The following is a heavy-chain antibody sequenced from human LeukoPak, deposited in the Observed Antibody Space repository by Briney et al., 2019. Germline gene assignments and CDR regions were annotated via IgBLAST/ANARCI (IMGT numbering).Heavy chain of an antibody. D-gene: IGHD5-18*01. CDR3: VSGYSYGSFGHGMDV. CDR1: GFTFGSYG. Sequence: PGRSLRLSCAASGFTFGSYGIHWVRQAPGKGLEWVAVIWYDGSNKYYADSVRGRFTIFRDNSKNTLYLQMNSLRAEDTAVYYCVSGYSYGSFGHGMDVWGQGTTVTVSS. J-gene: IGHJ6*02. CDR2: IWYDGSNK. V-gene: IGHV3-33*01.